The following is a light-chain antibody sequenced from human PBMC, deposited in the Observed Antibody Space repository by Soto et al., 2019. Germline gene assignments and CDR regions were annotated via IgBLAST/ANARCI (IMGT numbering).Light chain of an antibody. V-gene: IGKV1-39*01. J-gene: IGKJ1*01. CDR2: AAS. CDR3: QQSYTTPRT. CDR1: QSISSS. Sequence: DIQMTPSPSSLSASVRDRVTITCRASQSISSSLNWYQQSPGKAPKLLIYAASSLQSGVPSRFSGSGSGTDFTLTISSLQPEDFATYYCQQSYTTPRTFGQGTKVEIK.